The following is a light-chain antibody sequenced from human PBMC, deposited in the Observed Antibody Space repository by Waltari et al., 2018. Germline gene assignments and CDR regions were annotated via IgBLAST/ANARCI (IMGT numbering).Light chain of an antibody. CDR1: QSLVYSDGNIN. J-gene: IGKJ2*01. V-gene: IGKV2-30*01. CDR2: KVS. Sequence: DVVMTQSPLSLPVTLGQPASISFRSSQSLVYSDGNINLNWFQQRPGQSPRRLIYKVSNRDSGVPDRFSGSGSGTDFTLKISRVEAEDVGVYYCMQGTHWPYTFGQGTKLEIE. CDR3: MQGTHWPYT.